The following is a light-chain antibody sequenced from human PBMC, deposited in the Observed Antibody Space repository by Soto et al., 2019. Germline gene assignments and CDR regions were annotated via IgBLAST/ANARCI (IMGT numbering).Light chain of an antibody. V-gene: IGKV1-39*01. CDR2: AAS. CDR1: HNINTY. CDR3: QLSDSSLT. J-gene: IGKJ5*01. Sequence: DIQMTQSPSSLSASVGDRVAITCRASHNINTYLNWYQQRPGKAPRLLIYAASSVQGGVPSRFSGSGSGTDFTLTISSLQPEDFATYYCQLSDSSLTVGQGTRLEIK.